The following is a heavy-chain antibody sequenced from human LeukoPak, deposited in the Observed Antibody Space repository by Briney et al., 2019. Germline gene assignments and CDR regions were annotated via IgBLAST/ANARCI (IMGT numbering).Heavy chain of an antibody. Sequence: SETLSLTCTVSGGSISSYYWSWIRQPPGKGLEWIGYIYYSGSTNYNPSLKSRVTISVDTSKNQFSLKLSSVTAADTAVYYCARDHYYDSSGSTFDYWGQGTLVTVSS. CDR1: GGSISSYY. CDR3: ARDHYYDSSGSTFDY. J-gene: IGHJ4*02. D-gene: IGHD3-22*01. CDR2: IYYSGST. V-gene: IGHV4-59*12.